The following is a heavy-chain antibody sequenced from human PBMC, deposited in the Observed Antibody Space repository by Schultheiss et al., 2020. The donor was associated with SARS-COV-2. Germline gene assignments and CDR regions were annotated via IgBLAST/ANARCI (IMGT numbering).Heavy chain of an antibody. CDR2: INHSGST. V-gene: IGHV4-38-2*01. CDR1: GYSISSGYY. CDR3: ARQALAGYDFWSGYYTGTYYYGMDV. D-gene: IGHD3-3*01. Sequence: SETLSLTCAVSGYSISSGYYWGWIRQPPGKGLEWIGEINHSGSTNYNPSLKSRVTISVDTSKNQFSLKLSSVTAADTAVYYCARQALAGYDFWSGYYTGTYYYGMDVWGQGTTVTVSS. J-gene: IGHJ6*02.